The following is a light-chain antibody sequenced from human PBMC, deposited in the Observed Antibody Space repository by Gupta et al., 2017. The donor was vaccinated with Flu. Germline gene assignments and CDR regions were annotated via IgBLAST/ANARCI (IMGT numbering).Light chain of an antibody. J-gene: IGLJ3*02. Sequence: QSALTQPPSVSGSPGQSITISCTGTSSDIGGYESVSWYQQYPGKAPKLLIFEVSNRPSGVSARFSGSKSGDTASLAISGLQAEDEADYYCSSYKNTHTLVLFGGGTQLTVL. CDR2: EVS. CDR1: SSDIGGYES. V-gene: IGLV2-14*01. CDR3: SSYKNTHTLVL.